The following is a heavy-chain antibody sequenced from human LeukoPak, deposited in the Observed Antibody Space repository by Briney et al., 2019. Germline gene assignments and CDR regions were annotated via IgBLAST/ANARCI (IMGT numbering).Heavy chain of an antibody. Sequence: PSETLSLTCTVSGGSISSNSYYWGWIRQPPGKGLKWIGSIYYSGRTYYNPSLKSRVTMSVDTSNNQFSLQLSSVTAADTALYYCARDYGGWYYFDYWGQGTLVTVSS. CDR1: GGSISSNSYY. V-gene: IGHV4-39*07. J-gene: IGHJ4*02. CDR2: IYYSGRT. D-gene: IGHD6-19*01. CDR3: ARDYGGWYYFDY.